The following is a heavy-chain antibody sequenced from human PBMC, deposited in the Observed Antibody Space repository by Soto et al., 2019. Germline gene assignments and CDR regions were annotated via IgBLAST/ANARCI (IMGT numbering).Heavy chain of an antibody. J-gene: IGHJ4*02. CDR2: ISPDGSNQ. CDR3: AKESMNRGVNDY. V-gene: IGHV3-30*18. D-gene: IGHD3-10*01. CDR1: GFTFSSYG. Sequence: QVQLVESGGGVVQPGGSLRLSCAASGFTFSSYGIHWVRQAPGKGLEWVAVISPDGSNQYYVDSVKGQFTISRDNSKNTLYLQMNSLGPEDTAVYYCAKESMNRGVNDYWGQGTLVTVSS.